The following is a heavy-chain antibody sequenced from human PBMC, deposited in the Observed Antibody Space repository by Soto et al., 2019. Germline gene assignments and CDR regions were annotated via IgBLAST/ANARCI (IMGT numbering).Heavy chain of an antibody. D-gene: IGHD3-10*01. V-gene: IGHV3-30-3*01. J-gene: IGHJ4*02. Sequence: QVQLVESGGGVVQPGRSLRLSCAASGFTFSSYAMHWVRQAPGTGLEWVAVISYDGSNKYYADSVKGRFTISRDNSKNTLYLQMNSLRAEDTAVYYCARVGTWFGELLWGPPDSWGQGTLVTVSS. CDR2: ISYDGSNK. CDR1: GFTFSSYA. CDR3: ARVGTWFGELLWGPPDS.